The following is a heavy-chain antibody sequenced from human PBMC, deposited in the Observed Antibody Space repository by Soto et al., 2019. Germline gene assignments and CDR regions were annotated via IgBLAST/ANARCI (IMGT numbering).Heavy chain of an antibody. J-gene: IGHJ5*02. D-gene: IGHD1-26*01. CDR1: GTSISSTSYY. V-gene: IGHV4-39*01. CDR2: IFYNGNT. Sequence: PSETLSLTCTVSGTSISSTSYYWGWIRQPPGKGLEWIGSIFYNGNTYYNPSLKSRVTISVDTSKNQFSLRLSSVTAADTAVYYCARQISGTYLSLRWFDPGAREPWSPSPQ. CDR3: ARQISGTYLSLRWFDP.